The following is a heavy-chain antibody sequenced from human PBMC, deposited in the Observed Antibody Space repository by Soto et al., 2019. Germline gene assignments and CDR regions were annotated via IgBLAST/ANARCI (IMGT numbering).Heavy chain of an antibody. CDR1: GGSFSCYY. V-gene: IGHV4-34*01. CDR2: INHSGST. J-gene: IGHJ5*02. D-gene: IGHD3-22*01. Sequence: SETLSLTCAVYGGSFSCYYWSWIRQPPGKGLEWIGEINHSGSTNYNPSLKSRVTISVDTSKNQFSLKLRSVTAADTAVYYCASGLSTMIVAVIKGRWFDPWVQGTLVT. CDR3: ASGLSTMIVAVIKGRWFDP.